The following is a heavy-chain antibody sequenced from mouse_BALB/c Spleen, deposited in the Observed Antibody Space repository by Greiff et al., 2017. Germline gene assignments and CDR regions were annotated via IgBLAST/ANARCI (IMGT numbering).Heavy chain of an antibody. D-gene: IGHD2-2*01. CDR1: GFNIKDTY. Sequence: EVKLVESGAELVKPGASVKLSCTASGFNIKDTYMHWVKQRPEQGLEWIGRIDPANGNTKYDPKFQGKATITADTSSNTAYLQLSSLTSEDTAVYYCARPSFYYGYPYYFDYWGQGTTLTVSS. CDR2: IDPANGNT. V-gene: IGHV14-3*02. CDR3: ARPSFYYGYPYYFDY. J-gene: IGHJ2*01.